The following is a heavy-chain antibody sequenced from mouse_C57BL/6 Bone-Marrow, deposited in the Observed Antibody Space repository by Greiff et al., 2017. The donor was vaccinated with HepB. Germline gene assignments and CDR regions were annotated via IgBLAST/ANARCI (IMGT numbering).Heavy chain of an antibody. CDR1: GFNIKDDY. D-gene: IGHD3-1*01. J-gene: IGHJ2*01. CDR3: TTWGYSFDY. Sequence: EVQLQQSGAELVRPGASVKLSCTASGFNIKDDYMHWVKQRPEQGLEWIGWIDPENGDTEYASKFQGKATITADTSSNTAYLQLSSLTSEDTAVYYCTTWGYSFDYWGQGTTLTVSS. CDR2: IDPENGDT. V-gene: IGHV14-4*01.